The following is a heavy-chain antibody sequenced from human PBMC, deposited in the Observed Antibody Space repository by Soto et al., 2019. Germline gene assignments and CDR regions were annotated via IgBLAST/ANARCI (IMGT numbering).Heavy chain of an antibody. CDR1: GFTFRSYV. D-gene: IGHD3-16*01. CDR3: ARWGTRGGLNV. V-gene: IGHV3-33*05. CDR2: TSYDGSNN. Sequence: QVQLVESGGGVVQPGTSLRLSCVGSGFTFRSYVIHWVRQAPGKGLEWVALTSYDGSNNFYGDSVKGRFTISRDNSRNTVELEMDSLRLENMALYYCARWGTRGGLNVWAQGTLVSVSS. J-gene: IGHJ4*02.